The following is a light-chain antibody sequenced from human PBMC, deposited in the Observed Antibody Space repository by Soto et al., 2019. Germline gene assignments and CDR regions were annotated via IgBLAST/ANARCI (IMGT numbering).Light chain of an antibody. Sequence: DIQMTQSPSTLSASVGDRVTITCRASQSISSWLAWYQQKPGKAPKLLIYDASSLESGVPSRFSGSGSGTEFTLTISSLQPDDFATYYCQLYNSYSGTFGQGPKVEIK. CDR1: QSISSW. CDR2: DAS. J-gene: IGKJ1*01. V-gene: IGKV1-5*01. CDR3: QLYNSYSGT.